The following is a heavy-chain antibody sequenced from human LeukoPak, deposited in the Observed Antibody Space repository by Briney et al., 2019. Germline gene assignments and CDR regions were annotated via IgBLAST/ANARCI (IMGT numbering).Heavy chain of an antibody. CDR1: GGTFSSYT. CDR2: IIPILGIA. Sequence: ASVKVSCKASGGTFSSYTISWVRQPPGQGREWMGRIIPILGIANYAQKFQGRVTITADKSTSTAYMELSSLRSEDTAVYYCASPYDSSGYGYDYWSQGTLVTVSS. J-gene: IGHJ4*02. CDR3: ASPYDSSGYGYDY. V-gene: IGHV1-69*02. D-gene: IGHD3-22*01.